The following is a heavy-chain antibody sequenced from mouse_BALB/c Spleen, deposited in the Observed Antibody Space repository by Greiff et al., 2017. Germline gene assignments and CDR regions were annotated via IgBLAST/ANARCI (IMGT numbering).Heavy chain of an antibody. CDR3: ASLSTMITTGFAY. CDR1: GYTFTDYN. D-gene: IGHD2-4*01. V-gene: IGHV1S29*02. CDR2: IYPYNGGT. Sequence: SGPELVKPGASVKISCKASGYTFTDYNMHWVKQSHGKSLEWIGYIYPYNGGTGYNQKFKSKATLTVDNSSSTAYMELRSLTSEDSAVYYCASLSTMITTGFAYWGQGTLVTVSA. J-gene: IGHJ3*01.